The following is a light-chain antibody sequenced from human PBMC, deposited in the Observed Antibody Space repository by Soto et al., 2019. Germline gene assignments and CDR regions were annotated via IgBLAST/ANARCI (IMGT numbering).Light chain of an antibody. CDR1: QSVSSY. J-gene: IGKJ4*01. V-gene: IGKV3-11*01. CDR3: QKRSNWPST. CDR2: DAS. Sequence: EILLTQSPATLSLSPGERAALSCRASQSVSSYLAWYQQKPGQAPRLLIYDASKRATGIPARFSGSGSGTDFTLTISSLEPEDFAVYFCQKRSNWPSTFGGGTKVEI.